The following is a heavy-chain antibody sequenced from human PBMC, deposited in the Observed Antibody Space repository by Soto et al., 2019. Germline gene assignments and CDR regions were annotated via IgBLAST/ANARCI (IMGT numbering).Heavy chain of an antibody. CDR2: IDNGGTNT. CDR3: AKDRGRPDAFNI. V-gene: IGHV3-74*01. J-gene: IGHJ3*02. D-gene: IGHD3-10*01. Sequence: GGSLRLSCAGSGYNFGCFWMHWVRQAPGKGLVWVSRIDNGGTNTVYADAVKGRFTISRDNAKNTLYLQMSSLRAEDTAVYYCAKDRGRPDAFNIWGQGTMVTVSS. CDR1: GYNFGCFW.